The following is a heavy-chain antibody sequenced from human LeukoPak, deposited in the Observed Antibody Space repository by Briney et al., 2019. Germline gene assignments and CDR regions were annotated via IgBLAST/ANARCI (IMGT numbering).Heavy chain of an antibody. CDR1: GFTFSSYG. J-gene: IGHJ6*03. Sequence: GGSLRLSCAASGFTFSSYGMHWVRQAPAKGLEWGAFIRYDGSNKYYADSVKGGFTISRENSKNTLYLQMSRQRAEDTAEYYSATTAAGTWDYYYYYYMDVWGKGTTVTISS. V-gene: IGHV3-30*02. CDR2: IRYDGSNK. CDR3: ATTAAGTWDYYYYYYMDV. D-gene: IGHD6-13*01.